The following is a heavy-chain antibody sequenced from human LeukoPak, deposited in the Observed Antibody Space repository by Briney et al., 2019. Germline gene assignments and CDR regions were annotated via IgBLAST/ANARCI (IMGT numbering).Heavy chain of an antibody. Sequence: SETLSLTCAVYGGSFSGYYWSWIRQPPGKGLEWIGEINHSGSTNYNPSLKSRVTISVDTSKNQFSLKPSSVTAADTAVYYCARGAIAVAGNGYDYWGQGTLVTVSS. CDR2: INHSGST. J-gene: IGHJ4*02. CDR3: ARGAIAVAGNGYDY. V-gene: IGHV4-34*01. D-gene: IGHD6-19*01. CDR1: GGSFSGYY.